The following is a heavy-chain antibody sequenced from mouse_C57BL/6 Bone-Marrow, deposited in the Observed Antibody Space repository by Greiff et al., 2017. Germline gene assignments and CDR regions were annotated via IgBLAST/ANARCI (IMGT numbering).Heavy chain of an antibody. D-gene: IGHD4-1*01. V-gene: IGHV10-1*01. J-gene: IGHJ1*03. CDR1: GFSFNTYA. CDR3: ERQASNWNDWYFDV. Sequence: EVKLVESGGGLVQPKGSLKLSCAASGFSFNTYAMNWVRQAPGKGLEWVARIRSKSNNYATYYADSVKDRFTISRDDSESMLYLQMNNLKTEDTAMYYGERQASNWNDWYFDVWGTGTTVTVSS. CDR2: IRSKSNNYAT.